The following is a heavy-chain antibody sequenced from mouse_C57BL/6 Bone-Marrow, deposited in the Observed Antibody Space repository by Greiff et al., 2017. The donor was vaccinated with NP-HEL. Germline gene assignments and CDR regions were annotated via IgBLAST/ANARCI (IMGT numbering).Heavy chain of an antibody. CDR1: GFTFSSYA. CDR2: ISDGGSYA. D-gene: IGHD1-1*01. V-gene: IGHV5-4*01. J-gene: IGHJ3*01. CDR3: ARDLLLAY. Sequence: EVMLVESGGGLVKPGGSLKLSCAASGFTFSSYAMSWVRQTPEKRLEWVATISDGGSYAYYPDNVKGRFTISRDNAKNHLYLQMSHLKSEDTAMYYCARDLLLAYWGQGTLVTVSA.